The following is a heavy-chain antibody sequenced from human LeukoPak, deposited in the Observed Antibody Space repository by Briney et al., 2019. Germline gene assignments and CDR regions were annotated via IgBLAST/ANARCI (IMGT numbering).Heavy chain of an antibody. D-gene: IGHD6-19*01. Sequence: SETLSLTCTVSGGSISSYYWSWIRQPPGKGLEWIGYIYYSGSTNYNPSLKSRVTISVDTSKNQFSLKLSSVTAADTAVYYCARVKGSGWYLVDYWGQGTLVTVSS. CDR2: IYYSGST. J-gene: IGHJ4*02. CDR1: GGSISSYY. CDR3: ARVKGSGWYLVDY. V-gene: IGHV4-59*12.